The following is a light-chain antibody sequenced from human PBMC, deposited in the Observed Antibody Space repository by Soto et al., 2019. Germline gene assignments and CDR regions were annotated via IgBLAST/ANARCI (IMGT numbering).Light chain of an antibody. CDR1: QSISRW. CDR3: QQSYSTPFT. CDR2: DAS. Sequence: DIQMTQSPSTLSASVGDRVTITCRASQSISRWLAWHQQKPGKAPRLLIYDASNLQRGVPSRFSGSGSGTEFTLTISSLQPEDFATYYCQQSYSTPFTFGPGTKVDIK. V-gene: IGKV1-5*01. J-gene: IGKJ3*01.